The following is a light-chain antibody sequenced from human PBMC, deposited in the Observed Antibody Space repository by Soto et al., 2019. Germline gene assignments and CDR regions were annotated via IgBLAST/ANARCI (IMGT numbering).Light chain of an antibody. CDR3: HQFTSYPLT. J-gene: IGKJ4*01. Sequence: AIPLTQSPYSLSASVGDRVTITCRASQGINSALAWYQQKPGKAPKLLIYDASSLESGVPSRFTGSGSGTDFTLTISSLQPEDFATYYCHQFTSYPLTFGGGTKVDIK. V-gene: IGKV1-13*02. CDR2: DAS. CDR1: QGINSA.